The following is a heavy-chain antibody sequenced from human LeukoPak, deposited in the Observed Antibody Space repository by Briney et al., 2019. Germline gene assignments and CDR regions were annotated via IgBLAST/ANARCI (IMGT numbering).Heavy chain of an antibody. V-gene: IGHV3-15*01. Sequence: GGSLRLSCAASGFTFNNAWMTWVRQAPGKGLEWVGRVKRKIDGETTDYAAPVKGRFATSRDDSKNTVYLQMNSLRTEDTAVYYCTTDSAAYWGQGTLVTVSS. CDR3: TTDSAAY. CDR2: VKRKIDGETT. J-gene: IGHJ4*02. CDR1: GFTFNNAW.